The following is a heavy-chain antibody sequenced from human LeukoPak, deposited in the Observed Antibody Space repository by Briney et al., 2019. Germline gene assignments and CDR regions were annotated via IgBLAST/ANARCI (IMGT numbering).Heavy chain of an antibody. V-gene: IGHV4-34*01. D-gene: IGHD3-10*01. Sequence: SETLSLTCAVYGGSFSGFYWSWIRQSPGKGLEWIGEINPSGSTNYNPPLKSRVTISRDASKKHFSLRVNSVTAADSGVFYCARGSSGPRGFRGGDYWGLGTLVSVSS. CDR1: GGSFSGFY. J-gene: IGHJ4*02. CDR3: ARGSSGPRGFRGGDY. CDR2: INPSGST.